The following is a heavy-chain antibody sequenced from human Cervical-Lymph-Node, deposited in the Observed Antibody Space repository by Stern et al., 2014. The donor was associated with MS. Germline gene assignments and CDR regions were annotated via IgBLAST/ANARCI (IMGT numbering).Heavy chain of an antibody. V-gene: IGHV5-51*01. J-gene: IGHJ4*02. CDR1: GYSFPNYW. D-gene: IGHD1-26*01. CDR3: ARRHCASRSSCDYFDF. Sequence: VQLVQSGAEVKKPGESLKISCKGSGYSFPNYWIGWVRQMPGKGLEWMGIINPGDSDTRYSPPFQGQVTISVDKSTSTAQLQRSSRKASDTAMFYCARRHCASRSSCDYFDFWGQGTLVTVSS. CDR2: INPGDSDT.